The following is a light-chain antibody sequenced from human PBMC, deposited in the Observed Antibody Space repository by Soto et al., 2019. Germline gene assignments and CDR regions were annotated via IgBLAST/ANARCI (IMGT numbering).Light chain of an antibody. CDR2: GAS. CDR1: QTITSN. V-gene: IGKV3-15*01. Sequence: VMTQSPATLSVSPGNTVTLSCRANQTITSNLAWYQQKPGQAPRLLIYGASTRATGIPVRFSGSGSGTEFTLTISSLQSEDFAVYYCQHYNNWIASFGGGTKVDI. J-gene: IGKJ4*01. CDR3: QHYNNWIAS.